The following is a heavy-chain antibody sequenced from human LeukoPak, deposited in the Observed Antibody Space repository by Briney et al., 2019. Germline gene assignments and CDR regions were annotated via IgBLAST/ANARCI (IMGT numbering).Heavy chain of an antibody. D-gene: IGHD2-2*01. CDR2: INHSGST. CDR3: ARGSKRRQLLAFDY. Sequence: SETLSLTCAVYGGSFSGYYWSRIRQPPGKGLEWIGEINHSGSTNYNPSLKSRVTISVDTSKNQFSLKLSSVTAADTAVYYCARGSKRRQLLAFDYWGQGTLVTVSS. J-gene: IGHJ4*02. V-gene: IGHV4-34*01. CDR1: GGSFSGYY.